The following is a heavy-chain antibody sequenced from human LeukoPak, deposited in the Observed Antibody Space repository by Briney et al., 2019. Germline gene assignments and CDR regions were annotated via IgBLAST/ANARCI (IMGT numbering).Heavy chain of an antibody. V-gene: IGHV3-23*01. D-gene: IGHD3-3*01. CDR2: ISGSGGST. J-gene: IGHJ5*02. CDR1: GFTFSSYA. CDR3: ARDRALWSEYGWFDP. Sequence: GGSLRLSCAASGFTFSSYAMSWVRQAPGKGLEWVSAISGSGGSTYYADSVKGRFTISRDNAKNSLYLQMNSLRAEDTAVYYCARDRALWSEYGWFDPWGQGTLVTVSS.